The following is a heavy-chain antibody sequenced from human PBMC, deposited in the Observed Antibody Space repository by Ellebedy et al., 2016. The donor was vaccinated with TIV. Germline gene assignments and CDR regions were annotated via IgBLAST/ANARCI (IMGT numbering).Heavy chain of an antibody. CDR3: ARQSIRLFSI. Sequence: SETLSLXXAVYGGSFSGYYWSWIRQPPGKGLEWIGEIHHSGSTNYNPSLKSRVTISVDTSKNHFSLKLSSVTAADTAVYYCARQSIRLFSIWGQGTMVTVSS. D-gene: IGHD3-10*02. V-gene: IGHV4-34*01. CDR2: IHHSGST. CDR1: GGSFSGYY. J-gene: IGHJ3*02.